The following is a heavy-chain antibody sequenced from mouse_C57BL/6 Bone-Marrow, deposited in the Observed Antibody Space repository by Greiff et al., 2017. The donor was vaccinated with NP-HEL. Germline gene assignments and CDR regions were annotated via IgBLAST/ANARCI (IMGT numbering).Heavy chain of an antibody. D-gene: IGHD2-1*01. CDR3: AGGNPFAY. CDR1: GFTFSDYG. Sequence: EVKVVESGGGLVKPGGSLKLSCAASGFTFSDYGMHWVRQAPEKGLEWVAYISSGSSTIYYADTVKGRFTISRDNAKNTLFLQMTSLRSEDTAMYYCAGGNPFAYWGQGTLVTVSA. V-gene: IGHV5-17*01. CDR2: ISSGSSTI. J-gene: IGHJ3*01.